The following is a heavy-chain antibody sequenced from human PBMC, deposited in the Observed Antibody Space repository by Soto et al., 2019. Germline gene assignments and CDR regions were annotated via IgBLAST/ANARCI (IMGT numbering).Heavy chain of an antibody. CDR1: GYTLTELS. CDR2: FDPEDGET. D-gene: IGHD3-22*01. CDR3: ATGYYYSSGYPSMDV. V-gene: IGHV1-24*01. Sequence: ASVKVSCKVSGYTLTELSMHWVRQAHGKGLEWMGGFDPEDGETIYAQKFQGRVTMTEDTSTDTAYMELSSLRSEDTAVYYCATGYYYSSGYPSMDVWGQGTTVTVSS. J-gene: IGHJ6*02.